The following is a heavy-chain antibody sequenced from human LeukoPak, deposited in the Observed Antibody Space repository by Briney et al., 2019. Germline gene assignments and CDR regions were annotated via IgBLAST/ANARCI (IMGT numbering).Heavy chain of an antibody. Sequence: SETLSLTCTVSGGSISSSSYYWGWIRQPPGKGLEWIGRIYTSGSTNYNPSLKSRVTMSVDTSKNQFSLKLSSVTAADTAVYYCARDHTVTTYWYFDLWGRGTLVTVSS. V-gene: IGHV4-39*07. J-gene: IGHJ2*01. D-gene: IGHD4-17*01. CDR3: ARDHTVTTYWYFDL. CDR1: GGSISSSSYY. CDR2: IYTSGST.